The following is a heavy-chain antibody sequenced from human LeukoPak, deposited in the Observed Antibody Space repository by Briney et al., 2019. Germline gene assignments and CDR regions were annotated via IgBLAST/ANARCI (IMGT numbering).Heavy chain of an antibody. V-gene: IGHV1-2*02. CDR2: INPNSGGT. CDR1: GYTFTGYF. D-gene: IGHD3-3*01. Sequence: VASVKVSCKASGYTFTGYFMHWVRQAPGQGLEWMGWINPNSGGTNYAQKFQGRVTMTRDTSISTAYMELSRLRSDDTAVYYCARENDFWSGSDYHYYGMDVWGQGTTVTVSS. J-gene: IGHJ6*02. CDR3: ARENDFWSGSDYHYYGMDV.